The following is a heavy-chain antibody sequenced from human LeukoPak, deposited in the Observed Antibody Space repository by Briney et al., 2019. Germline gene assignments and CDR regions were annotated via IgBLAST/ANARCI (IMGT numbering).Heavy chain of an antibody. CDR2: IKSGSGGGAT. CDR3: TTDQLEGYYDAWSGYYLF. CDR1: GFTFNSAW. V-gene: IGHV3-15*01. Sequence: GGSLRLSCAASGFTFNSAWMGWVRQAPGKGLEWVGRIKSGSGGGATHYAAPVKGRFTISRDDSQNTVYLQMNSLKTEDTAVYYCTTDQLEGYYDAWSGYYLFWGQGTLVTVSS. J-gene: IGHJ4*02. D-gene: IGHD3-3*01.